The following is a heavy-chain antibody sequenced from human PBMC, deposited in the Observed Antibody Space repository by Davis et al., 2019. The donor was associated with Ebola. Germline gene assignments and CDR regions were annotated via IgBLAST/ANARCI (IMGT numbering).Heavy chain of an antibody. CDR2: INAGNGNT. J-gene: IGHJ4*02. Sequence: ASVKVSCKASGYTFTSYAMHWVRQAPGQRLEWMGWINAGNGNTKYSQKFQGRVTMTRDTSTSTVYMELSSLRSEDTAIYYCARTYSSSSWNYFDSWGQGTLVTVSS. V-gene: IGHV1-3*01. CDR1: GYTFTSYA. CDR3: ARTYSSSSWNYFDS. D-gene: IGHD6-6*01.